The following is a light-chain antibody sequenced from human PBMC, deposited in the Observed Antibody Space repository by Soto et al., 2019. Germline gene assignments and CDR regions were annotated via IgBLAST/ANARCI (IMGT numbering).Light chain of an antibody. V-gene: IGKV3-20*01. Sequence: EIVLTQSPGSLSLSPGERATLSCRASQSVDSSFFAWYQQKAGQAPRLLIYGASNRATGIPDRFSGSGSGTEFTLTISRLEPEDFAVYYCQQYVSSVTFGQGTKVEIK. CDR3: QQYVSSVT. CDR2: GAS. J-gene: IGKJ1*01. CDR1: QSVDSSF.